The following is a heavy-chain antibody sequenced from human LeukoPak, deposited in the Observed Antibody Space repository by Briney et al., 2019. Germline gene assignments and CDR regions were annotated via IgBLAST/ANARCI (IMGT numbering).Heavy chain of an antibody. J-gene: IGHJ4*02. V-gene: IGHV1-2*06. CDR2: INPNSGGT. D-gene: IGHD2-15*01. Sequence: VASVKVSCKASGYTFTGYYMHWSRQAPEQGLEWMGRINPNSGGTNYAQKFQGRVTMTRDTSISTAYMELSRLTSDDTAVYYCARVSHKGLVVVADDYWGQGTLVTVSS. CDR1: GYTFTGYY. CDR3: ARVSHKGLVVVADDY.